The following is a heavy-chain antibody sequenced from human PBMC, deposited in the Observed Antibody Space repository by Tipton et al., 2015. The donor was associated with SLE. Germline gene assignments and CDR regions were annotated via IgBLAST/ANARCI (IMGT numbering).Heavy chain of an antibody. CDR3: VEDSGSSGFPV. D-gene: IGHD5-12*01. V-gene: IGHV3-30*02. J-gene: IGHJ4*02. CDR2: IRHDGTKK. Sequence: SLRLSCSASGFSFSSYGIHWIRQVPGKGLEWVTYIRHDGTKKFYADAVKGRFTISRDNSKNMLYLQMNSLSIEDTAMYYCVEDSGSSGFPVWGQGALVTVSS. CDR1: GFSFSSYG.